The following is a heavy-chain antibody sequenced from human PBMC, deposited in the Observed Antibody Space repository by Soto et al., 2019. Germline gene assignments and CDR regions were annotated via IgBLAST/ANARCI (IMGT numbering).Heavy chain of an antibody. Sequence: GGSLRLSCAASGFNFSSYSMNWVRQAPGKGLEWVSSISSSSSYIYYADSVKGRFTISRDNAKNSLYLQMNSLRAEDTAVYYCARAGAYYDILTGPAGPYYYYYGMDVWGQGTTVTVSS. CDR1: GFNFSSYS. D-gene: IGHD3-9*01. V-gene: IGHV3-21*01. CDR2: ISSSSSYI. CDR3: ARAGAYYDILTGPAGPYYYYYGMDV. J-gene: IGHJ6*02.